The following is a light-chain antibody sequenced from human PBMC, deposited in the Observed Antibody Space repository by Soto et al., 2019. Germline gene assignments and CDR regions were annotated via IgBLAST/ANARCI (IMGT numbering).Light chain of an antibody. CDR2: SNN. Sequence: QSVLTQPASVSGSPGQTITISCTGSSDDIGTYEYISWHQHHPGKAPKLLIYSNNQRPSGVPDRFSGSKSGTSASLAISGLQSEDEADYYCAAWDDSLNGFYVFGTGTKLTVL. V-gene: IGLV1-44*01. CDR1: SDDIGTYEY. CDR3: AAWDDSLNGFYV. J-gene: IGLJ1*01.